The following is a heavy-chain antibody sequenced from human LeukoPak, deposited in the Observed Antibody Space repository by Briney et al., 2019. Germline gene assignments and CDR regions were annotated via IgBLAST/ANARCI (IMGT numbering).Heavy chain of an antibody. CDR1: GFTFSSYA. CDR2: ITGSGGRT. Sequence: GGSLRLSCAASGFTFSSYAMSWVRQAPGKGLEWVSAITGSGGRTYYADSVKGRFTISRDNSKNTLYLQMNSLRAEDTAVYYCAKDGGVNSGYYYGEYFQHWGQGTLVTVSS. J-gene: IGHJ1*01. V-gene: IGHV3-23*01. CDR3: AKDGGVNSGYYYGEYFQH. D-gene: IGHD3-22*01.